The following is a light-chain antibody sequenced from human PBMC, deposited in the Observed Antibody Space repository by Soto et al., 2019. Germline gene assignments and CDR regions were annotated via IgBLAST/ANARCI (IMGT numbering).Light chain of an antibody. CDR3: QQYGSSRRT. V-gene: IGKV3-20*01. CDR2: GAS. Sequence: EIVLTQSPGTLSLSPGERATLSCRASQSVSSSFLAWYQQKPGQAPRLLIYGASSRATAIPDRFSGSGSGRDFTLTISRLEPEDFAVYYCQQYGSSRRTFGQGTKVEI. CDR1: QSVSSSF. J-gene: IGKJ1*01.